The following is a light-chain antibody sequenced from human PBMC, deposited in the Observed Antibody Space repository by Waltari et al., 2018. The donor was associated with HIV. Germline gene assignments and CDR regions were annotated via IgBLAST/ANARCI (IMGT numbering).Light chain of an antibody. V-gene: IGKV3-20*01. CDR2: GAS. J-gene: IGKJ4*01. CDR3: QQYGRSPLT. CDR1: QSIRGIF. Sequence: ETVLTQSPGTLSLSPGEGATLSCRASQSIRGIFLAWYQQKPGQAPRLLIYGASNRATSISDRFTGSGSGTDFTLTISRLEPEDSAVYYCQQYGRSPLTFGGGTKVAIK.